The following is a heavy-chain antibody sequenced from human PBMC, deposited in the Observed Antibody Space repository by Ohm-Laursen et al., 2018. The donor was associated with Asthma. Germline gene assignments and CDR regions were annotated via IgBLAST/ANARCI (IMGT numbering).Heavy chain of an antibody. CDR2: IDGSGGRT. J-gene: IGHJ4*02. V-gene: IGHV3-23*01. CDR1: GFTFNKHH. D-gene: IGHD2-15*01. Sequence: SLRLSCAASGFTFNKHHMTWVRQAPGKGLEWVSAIDGSGGRTYYADSVKGRFTISRDNPRNTLYLQMNSLRAEDTAVYYCVKDSSGVVAADEYWGQGTLVTVSS. CDR3: VKDSSGVVAADEY.